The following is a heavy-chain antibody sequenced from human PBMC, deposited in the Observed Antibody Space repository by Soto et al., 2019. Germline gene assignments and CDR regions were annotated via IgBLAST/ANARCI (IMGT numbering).Heavy chain of an antibody. CDR2: IYYSGST. D-gene: IGHD3-9*01. J-gene: IGHJ6*02. V-gene: IGHV4-59*01. CDR1: GGSISSYY. CDR3: ARSKGALRYFDWLSEYYYYGMDV. Sequence: SETLSLTCTVSGGSISSYYWSWIRQPPGKGLEWIGYIYYSGSTNYNPSLKSRVTISVDTSKNQFSLKLSSVTAADTAVYYCARSKGALRYFDWLSEYYYYGMDVWGQGTTVT.